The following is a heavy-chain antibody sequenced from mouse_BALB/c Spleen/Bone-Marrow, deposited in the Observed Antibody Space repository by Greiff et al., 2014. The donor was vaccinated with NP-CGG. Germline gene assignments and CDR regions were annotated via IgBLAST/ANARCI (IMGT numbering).Heavy chain of an antibody. CDR1: GFTFSDYY. V-gene: IGHV5-4*02. D-gene: IGHD2-10*02. CDR3: TRSGKRYGAMDY. Sequence: EVKLMESGGGLVKPGGSLKLSCAASGFTFSDYYMYWVRQTPEKRLEWVATISDGGTYTFYPDSVKGRFTISRDNAKNNLYLQMSSLQSEDTAMYYCTRSGKRYGAMDYWGQGTPVTVSS. J-gene: IGHJ4*01. CDR2: ISDGGTYT.